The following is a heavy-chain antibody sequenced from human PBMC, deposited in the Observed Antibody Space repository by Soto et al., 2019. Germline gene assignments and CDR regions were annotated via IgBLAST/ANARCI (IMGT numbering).Heavy chain of an antibody. D-gene: IGHD3-22*01. CDR1: GFTFSSYA. V-gene: IGHV3-23*01. CDR3: AKDGLTEYYYDSSGYWYAEYCQH. J-gene: IGHJ1*01. CDR2: ISGSGGST. Sequence: LRLSCAASGFTFSSYAMSWVRQAPGKGLEWVSAISGSGGSTYYADSVKGRFTISRDNSKNTLYLQMNSLRAEDTAVYYCAKDGLTEYYYDSSGYWYAEYCQHWGQGTLVTVSS.